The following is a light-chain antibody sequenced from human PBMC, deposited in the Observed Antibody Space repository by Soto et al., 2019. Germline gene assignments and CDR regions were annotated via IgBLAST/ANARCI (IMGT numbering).Light chain of an antibody. Sequence: QSVLTQPASVSGSPGQSITISCTGSSSEIGSYDYVSWYQQHPGKAPNLIIYEVTDRPSGVSNRFSGSKSGNTASLTISGLQAEDEADYYCSSFTSTSTRPFGSGTKVTVL. CDR1: SSEIGSYDY. CDR3: SSFTSTSTRP. V-gene: IGLV2-14*01. J-gene: IGLJ1*01. CDR2: EVT.